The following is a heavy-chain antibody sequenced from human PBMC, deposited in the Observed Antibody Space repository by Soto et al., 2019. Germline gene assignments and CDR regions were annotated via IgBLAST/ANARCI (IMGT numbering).Heavy chain of an antibody. CDR1: GGSISSGGYY. J-gene: IGHJ5*02. CDR2: IYYSGST. CDR3: ARSHPESSGSYYVENWFDP. Sequence: SETLSLTCTVSGGSISSGGYYWSWIRQHPGKGLEWIGYIYYSGSTYYNPSLKSRVTISVDTSKNQFSLKLSSVTAADTAVYYCARSHPESSGSYYVENWFDPWGQGTLVTVSS. V-gene: IGHV4-31*03. D-gene: IGHD3-10*01.